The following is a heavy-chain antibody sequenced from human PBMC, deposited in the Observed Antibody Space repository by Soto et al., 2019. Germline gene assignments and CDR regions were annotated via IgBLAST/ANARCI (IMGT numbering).Heavy chain of an antibody. CDR3: ARGLLTYGDSRGYYYGMDV. V-gene: IGHV3-48*03. J-gene: IGHJ6*02. Sequence: GGSLRLSCAASGFTFSSYEMNWVRQAPGKGLEWVSYISSSGSTIYYADSVKGRFTISRDNAKNSLYLQMNSLRAEDTAVYYCARGLLTYGDSRGYYYGMDVWGQGTTATVSS. CDR2: ISSSGSTI. D-gene: IGHD4-17*01. CDR1: GFTFSSYE.